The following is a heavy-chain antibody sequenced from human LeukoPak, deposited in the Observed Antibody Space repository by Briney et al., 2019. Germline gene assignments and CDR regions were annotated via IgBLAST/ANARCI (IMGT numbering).Heavy chain of an antibody. CDR3: ARYYDSSGEELFFDY. J-gene: IGHJ4*02. CDR2: ISAYNGNT. CDR1: GYTFTSYG. D-gene: IGHD3-22*01. Sequence: ASVKVSCKASGYTFTSYGSSRVRQAPGQGLEWMGWISAYNGNTNYAQKLQGRVTMTTDTSTSTAYMELRSLRSDDTAVYYCARYYDSSGEELFFDYWGQGTLVTVSS. V-gene: IGHV1-18*01.